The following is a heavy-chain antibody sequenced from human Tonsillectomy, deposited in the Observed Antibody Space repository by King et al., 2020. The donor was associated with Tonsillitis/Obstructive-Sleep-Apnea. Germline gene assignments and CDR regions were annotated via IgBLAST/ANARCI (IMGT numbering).Heavy chain of an antibody. CDR2: INDAGST. CDR1: GGSISSYY. V-gene: IGHV4-59*01. J-gene: IGHJ2*01. CDR3: ARGGSTPYSGCWYYWYFDL. D-gene: IGHD6-19*01. Sequence: VQLQESGPGLVKPSETLSLTCTVSGGSISSYYWSWIRPPPGKGLEWIAYINDAGSTNYNPSLKSRVTISVDTSKNQFSLKLSSVTTADTAVYYCARGGSTPYSGCWYYWYFDLWGRGTLVTVSS.